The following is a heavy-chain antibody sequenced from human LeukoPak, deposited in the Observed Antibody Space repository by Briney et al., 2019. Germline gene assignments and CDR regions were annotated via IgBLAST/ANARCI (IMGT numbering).Heavy chain of an antibody. J-gene: IGHJ4*02. Sequence: GGSLRLSCAASGFTSSSYGMHWVRQAPGKGLEWVAVISYDGSNKYYADSVKGRFTISRDNSKNTLYLQMNSPRAEDTAVYYCAKDRKAWLPYYFDYWGQGTLVTVSS. D-gene: IGHD5-24*01. CDR1: GFTSSSYG. CDR2: ISYDGSNK. CDR3: AKDRKAWLPYYFDY. V-gene: IGHV3-30*18.